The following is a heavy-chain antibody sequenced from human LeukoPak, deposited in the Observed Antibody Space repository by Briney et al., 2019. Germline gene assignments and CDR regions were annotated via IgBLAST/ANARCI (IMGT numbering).Heavy chain of an antibody. CDR3: AKSPLRAAAGEWIDP. V-gene: IGHV3-23*01. D-gene: IGHD6-13*01. CDR1: GFTFISYA. Sequence: GGSLRLSCAASGFTFISYAMSWVRQAPGKGLEWVSAISGSSDNTYYADSVKGRFTISRDNSKNMLYLQMNSLRVEDTAVYYCAKSPLRAAAGEWIDPWGQGTLVTVSS. CDR2: ISGSSDNT. J-gene: IGHJ5*02.